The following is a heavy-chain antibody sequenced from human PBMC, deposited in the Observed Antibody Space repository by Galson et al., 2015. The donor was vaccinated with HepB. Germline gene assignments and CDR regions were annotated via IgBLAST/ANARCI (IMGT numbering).Heavy chain of an antibody. CDR3: ARVRTRRPPHYYYGLDV. V-gene: IGHV6-1*01. Sequence: CAISGDSVSSNTAAWNWIRQSPSRGLEWLGRTYYRAKWYQDYAVSVKSRMTISSGTSKNQFSLHLNSVTPEGTAVYYCARVRTRRPPHYYYGLDVWGQGTTVTVSS. CDR2: TYYRAKWYQ. CDR1: GDSVSSNTAA. J-gene: IGHJ6*02.